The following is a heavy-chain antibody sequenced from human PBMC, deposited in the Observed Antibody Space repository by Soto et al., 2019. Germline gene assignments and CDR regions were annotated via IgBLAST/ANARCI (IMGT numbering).Heavy chain of an antibody. CDR3: TRGQEVWWNAGPLGLHGLDV. V-gene: IGHV1-8*01. J-gene: IGHJ6*02. D-gene: IGHD3-16*01. CDR2: MNPSSANT. CDR1: RYTCISYD. Sequence: GASVKVSCKASRYTCISYDINWVRQAPGQGLEWMGWMNPSSANTGYAQKFQGRISMTRNTSMNTAYMELNSLTSEDTAVYYCTRGQEVWWNAGPLGLHGLDVWGQGTTVTVSS.